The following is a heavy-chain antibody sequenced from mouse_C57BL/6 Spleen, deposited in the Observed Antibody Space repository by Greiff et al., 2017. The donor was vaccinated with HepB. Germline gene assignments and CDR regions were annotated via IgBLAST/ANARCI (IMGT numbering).Heavy chain of an antibody. J-gene: IGHJ2*01. CDR1: GYSITSGYY. Sequence: EVKLQESGPGLVKPSQSLSLTCSVTGYSITSGYYWNWIRQFPGNKLEWMGYISYDGSNNYNPSLKNRISITRDTSKNQFFLKLNSVTTEDTATYDCASVRLYYFDYWGQGTTLTVSS. D-gene: IGHD1-1*01. V-gene: IGHV3-6*01. CDR3: ASVRLYYFDY. CDR2: ISYDGSN.